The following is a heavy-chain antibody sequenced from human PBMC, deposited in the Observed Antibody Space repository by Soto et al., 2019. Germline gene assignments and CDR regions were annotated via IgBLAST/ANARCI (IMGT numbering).Heavy chain of an antibody. CDR1: GFTFSSYA. CDR2: ISYDGSNK. J-gene: IGHJ4*02. D-gene: IGHD2-8*01. V-gene: IGHV3-30-3*01. Sequence: PGGSLRLSCAASGFTFSSYAMHWVRQAPGKGLEWVAVISYDGSNKYYADSVKGRFTISRDNSKNTLYLQMNSLRAEDTAVYYCARDLERGTNGVCYSCFDYWGQGTLVTVS. CDR3: ARDLERGTNGVCYSCFDY.